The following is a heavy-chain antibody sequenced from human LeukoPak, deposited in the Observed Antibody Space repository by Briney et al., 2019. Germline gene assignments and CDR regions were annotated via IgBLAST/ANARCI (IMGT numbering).Heavy chain of an antibody. D-gene: IGHD1-7*01. CDR1: GFTFSSYG. Sequence: PGGALRLSCAASGFTFSSYGMHWVRQAPGKGLEWVAFIRYDGSNKYYADSVKGRFTISRDNSKNTLYLQMNSLRAEDTAVYYCAKDFNWTYIPSAHLDYWGQGTLVTVSS. CDR3: AKDFNWTYIPSAHLDY. V-gene: IGHV3-30*02. CDR2: IRYDGSNK. J-gene: IGHJ4*02.